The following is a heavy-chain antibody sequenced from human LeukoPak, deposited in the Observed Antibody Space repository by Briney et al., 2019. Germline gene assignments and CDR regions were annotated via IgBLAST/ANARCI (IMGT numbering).Heavy chain of an antibody. CDR2: IYTSGST. CDR1: GGSVTSKSYY. CDR3: ARLYGSGSNHYYYYMDV. V-gene: IGHV4-61*02. D-gene: IGHD3-10*01. J-gene: IGHJ6*03. Sequence: SETLSLTCTVSGGSVTSKSYYWSWIRQPAGKGLEWIGRIYTSGSTNYNPSLKSRVTMSVDTSKNQFSLKLSSVTAADTAVYYCARLYGSGSNHYYYYMDVWGKGTTVTVSS.